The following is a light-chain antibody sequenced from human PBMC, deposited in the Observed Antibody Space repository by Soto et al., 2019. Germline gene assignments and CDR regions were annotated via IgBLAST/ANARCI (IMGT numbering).Light chain of an antibody. J-gene: IGLJ3*02. Sequence: QSVLTQPPSVSGAPGQRVTISCTESSSNIGAGYDVHWYQQLRGTAPKLLIYGNSNRPSGVPDRFSGSKSGTSASLAITGLQAEDEADYYCQSYDSSLSGWVFGGGTKLTVL. CDR3: QSYDSSLSGWV. CDR1: SSNIGAGYD. CDR2: GNS. V-gene: IGLV1-40*01.